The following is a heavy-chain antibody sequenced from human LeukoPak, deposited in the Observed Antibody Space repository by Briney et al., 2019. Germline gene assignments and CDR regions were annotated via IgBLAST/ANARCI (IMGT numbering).Heavy chain of an antibody. D-gene: IGHD4-17*01. CDR1: GFTFSSYA. J-gene: IGHJ4*02. Sequence: GGSLRLSCSASGFTFSSYAMHWVRQAPGKGLEYVSAISSNGGSTYYADSVKGRFTISRDNSKNTLYLQMNSLRAEDTAVYYCAKDQDYGDYSFDYWGQGTLVTVSS. CDR3: AKDQDYGDYSFDY. V-gene: IGHV3-64*04. CDR2: ISSNGGST.